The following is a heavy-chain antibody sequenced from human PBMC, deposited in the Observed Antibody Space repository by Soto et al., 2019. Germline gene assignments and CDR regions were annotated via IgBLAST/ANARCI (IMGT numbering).Heavy chain of an antibody. Sequence: GGSLRLSCAASGFTFSSYAMSWVRQAPGKGLEWVSAITGPGFNTFYADSVKGRFTISRDNSDNTVHLQMNSLRADDTAIYYCAKEYPESHGSSWYGLYNFWGQGILVTVSS. J-gene: IGHJ4*02. V-gene: IGHV3-23*01. CDR1: GFTFSSYA. D-gene: IGHD6-13*01. CDR3: AKEYPESHGSSWYGLYNF. CDR2: ITGPGFNT.